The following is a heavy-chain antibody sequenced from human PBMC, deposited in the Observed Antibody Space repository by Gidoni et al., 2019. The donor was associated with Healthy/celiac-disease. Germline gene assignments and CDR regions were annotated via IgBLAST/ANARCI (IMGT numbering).Heavy chain of an antibody. CDR3: ARHFYGGGWGGYFDY. CDR1: GGSISSSSSY. D-gene: IGHD2-8*02. CDR2: IYYSGST. J-gene: IGHJ4*02. Sequence: QLPLQESGPGLVKPSETLSLTCTVSGGSISSSSSYWGRIRQPPGKGLAWIGSIYYSGSTDYNPSLKRRGTISVDTSKNQFSLKLSSVTAADTAVYYCARHFYGGGWGGYFDYWGQGTLVTVSS. V-gene: IGHV4-39*01.